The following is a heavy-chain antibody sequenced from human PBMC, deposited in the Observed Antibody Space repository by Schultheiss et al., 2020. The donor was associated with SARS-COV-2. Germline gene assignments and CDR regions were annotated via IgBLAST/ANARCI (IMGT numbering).Heavy chain of an antibody. V-gene: IGHV3-53*05. D-gene: IGHD6-6*01. CDR2: IYSGGST. Sequence: GGSLRLSCAASGFTVSSNYMSWVRQAPGKGLEWVSVIYSGGSTYYADSVKGRFTISRDNSKNTLYLQMNSLRAEDTAVYYCARVRGEGSSSVDAWGQGTLVTVSS. J-gene: IGHJ5*02. CDR1: GFTVSSNY. CDR3: ARVRGEGSSSVDA.